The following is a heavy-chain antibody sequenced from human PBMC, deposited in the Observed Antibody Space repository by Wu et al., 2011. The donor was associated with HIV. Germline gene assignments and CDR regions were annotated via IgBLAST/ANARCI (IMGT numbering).Heavy chain of an antibody. CDR3: RNWFDP. Sequence: QVQLVQSGAEVKKPGSSVKVSCKASGGTFSSYAISWVRQAPGQGLEWMGGIIPIFGTANYAQKFQGRVTITTDESTSTAYMELSSLRSEDVHMTTRRNWFDPGAREPWSPSPQ. V-gene: IGHV1-69*01. J-gene: IGHJ5*02. D-gene: IGHD1-14*01. CDR2: IIPIFGTA. CDR1: GGTFSSYA.